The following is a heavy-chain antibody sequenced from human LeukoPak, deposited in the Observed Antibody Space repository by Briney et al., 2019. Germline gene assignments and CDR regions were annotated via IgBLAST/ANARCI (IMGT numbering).Heavy chain of an antibody. CDR3: ARDGIYCSGGSCYLNWFDP. Sequence: AASVKVSCKASGYTFTSYYMHWVRQAPGQGLEWMGIINPSGGSTSYAQKFQGRATMTRGTSTSTVYMELSSLRSEDTAVYYCARDGIYCSGGSCYLNWFDPWGQGTLVTVSS. CDR1: GYTFTSYY. CDR2: INPSGGST. J-gene: IGHJ5*02. D-gene: IGHD2-15*01. V-gene: IGHV1-46*01.